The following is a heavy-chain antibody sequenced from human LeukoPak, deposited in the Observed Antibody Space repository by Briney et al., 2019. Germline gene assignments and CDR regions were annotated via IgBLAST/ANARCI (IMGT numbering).Heavy chain of an antibody. CDR2: ISRNSGSI. J-gene: IGHJ6*02. D-gene: IGHD6-19*01. Sequence: CRSLRLSCAASGFTFDDYAMHWVRQAPGKGLEWVSGISRNSGSIGYADSVKGRFTISRDNAKNSLYLKMNSLRAEDTALYYCAKVLMSGWYYYYGMDVWGQGTTVTVSS. CDR1: GFTFDDYA. V-gene: IGHV3-9*01. CDR3: AKVLMSGWYYYYGMDV.